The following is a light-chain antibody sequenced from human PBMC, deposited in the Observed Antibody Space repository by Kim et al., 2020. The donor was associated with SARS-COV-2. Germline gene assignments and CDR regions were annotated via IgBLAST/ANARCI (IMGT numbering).Light chain of an antibody. CDR2: RNS. CDR3: AAWDDKLLWV. V-gene: IGLV1-47*01. CDR1: RSNSGDNY. J-gene: IGLJ3*02. Sequence: PGPRVTISCSGSRSNSGDNYVSWYQQRPGAAPKVLIYRNSQRPSGVPDRFSGSKSGTAASLAISGLRPEDEAEYYCAAWDDKLLWVFGGGTQLTVL.